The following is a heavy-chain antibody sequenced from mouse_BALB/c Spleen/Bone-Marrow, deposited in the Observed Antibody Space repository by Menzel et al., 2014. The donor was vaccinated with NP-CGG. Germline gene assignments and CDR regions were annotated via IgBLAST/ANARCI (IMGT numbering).Heavy chain of an antibody. J-gene: IGHJ4*01. Sequence: VKVVESGPGLVSPSQSLSITCTVSGLSLTSYGVYWVRQPPGKGLEWLGVIWAGGSTNYNSALMSRLTISKDNSKNQVFLKMNRLQTDDTAMYYCARGLLRYFAMDYWGQGTSVTVSS. CDR3: ARGLLRYFAMDY. CDR2: IWAGGST. D-gene: IGHD1-1*01. V-gene: IGHV2-9*02. CDR1: GLSLTSYG.